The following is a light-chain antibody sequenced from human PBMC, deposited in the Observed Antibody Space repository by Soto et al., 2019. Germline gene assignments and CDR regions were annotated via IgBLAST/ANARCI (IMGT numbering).Light chain of an antibody. V-gene: IGKV1-39*01. CDR2: AAS. J-gene: IGKJ4*01. CDR3: QQSYGSPHT. CDR1: QSISTY. Sequence: DIQMTQSPSSLSASVGDRVTITCRASQSISTYLNWYQQKPGKAPKLLIYAASSLQSGVPSRFSGSGSGTDFTLPVISLQPEDFTTYYCQQSYGSPHTFGGGTKVEIK.